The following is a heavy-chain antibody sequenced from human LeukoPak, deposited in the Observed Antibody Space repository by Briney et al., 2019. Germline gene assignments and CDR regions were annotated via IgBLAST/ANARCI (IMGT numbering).Heavy chain of an antibody. V-gene: IGHV3-7*03. CDR2: IEQDGSEK. CDR3: AGGRGWSSDY. J-gene: IGHJ4*02. Sequence: GGSLRLSCATSGFTFSSYWMNWVRQAPGKGLEWVANIEQDGSEKNYVDSVKGRFTISRDNAKNSLYLQMSSLRAEDTAVHYCAGGRGWSSDYWGQGTLVTVSS. D-gene: IGHD6-19*01. CDR1: GFTFSSYW.